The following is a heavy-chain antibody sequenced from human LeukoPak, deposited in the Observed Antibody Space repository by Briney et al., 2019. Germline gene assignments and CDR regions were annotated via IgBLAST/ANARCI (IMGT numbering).Heavy chain of an antibody. CDR2: FDPEDGET. Sequence: SVKVSCKVSGYTLTELSMHWVRQAPGKGLEWMGGFDPEDGETIYAQKFQGRVTMTEDTSTDTAYMELSSLRSEDTAVYYCATVRDYVWGSYRPRDRYYFDYWGQGTLVTVSS. D-gene: IGHD3-16*02. CDR3: ATVRDYVWGSYRPRDRYYFDY. V-gene: IGHV1-24*01. CDR1: GYTLTELS. J-gene: IGHJ4*02.